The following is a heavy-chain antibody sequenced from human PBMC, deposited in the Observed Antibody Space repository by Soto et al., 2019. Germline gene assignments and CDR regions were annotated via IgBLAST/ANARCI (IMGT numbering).Heavy chain of an antibody. CDR2: IWNDGSNS. CDR3: ARRQIPPTTSGAATARGVMDV. CDR1: GFTFNNSG. V-gene: IGHV3-33*01. Sequence: QVQLVESGGGVVQPGRSLRLSCAASGFTFNNSGMHWVRQAPGKGLEWLAVIWNDGSNSSYANSVKGRFTISRDNSKNTLYLQMSSLRAEDTAVYYCARRQIPPTTSGAATARGVMDVWGQGTTVTVSS. D-gene: IGHD6-13*01. J-gene: IGHJ6*02.